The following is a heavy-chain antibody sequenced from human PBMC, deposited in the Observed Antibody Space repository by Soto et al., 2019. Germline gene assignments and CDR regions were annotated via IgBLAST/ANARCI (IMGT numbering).Heavy chain of an antibody. CDR1: GGSINSGDYF. Sequence: QVQVQESGPGLVKPSQTLSLTCTVSGGSINSGDYFWSWVRQPPGKGLEWIGYIYYSGRTYYNPSLGSRVSISLDTPNNQFSLRLTSVTAADTAVYFCARDRPSYGDYVHYFQHYGMVVWGQGTTVTVSS. CDR2: IYYSGRT. J-gene: IGHJ6*02. D-gene: IGHD4-17*01. CDR3: ARDRPSYGDYVHYFQHYGMVV. V-gene: IGHV4-30-4*01.